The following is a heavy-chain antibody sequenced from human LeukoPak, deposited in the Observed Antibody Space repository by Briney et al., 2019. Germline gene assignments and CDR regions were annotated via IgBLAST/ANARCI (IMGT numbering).Heavy chain of an antibody. CDR1: GYTFTSYA. J-gene: IGHJ4*02. CDR2: INAGNGNT. V-gene: IGHV1-3*01. CDR3: ARDKNPGIAAD. D-gene: IGHD6-13*01. Sequence: GASVKVSCKASGYTFTSYAMHWVRQAPGQRLEWMGWINAGNGNTKYSQKFQGRVTITRDTSASTAYMELSSLRAEDTAVYYCARDKNPGIAADWGQGTLVTVSS.